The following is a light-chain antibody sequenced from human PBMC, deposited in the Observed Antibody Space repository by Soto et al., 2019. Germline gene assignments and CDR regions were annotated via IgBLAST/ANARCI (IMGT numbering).Light chain of an antibody. CDR3: NSYTSRYTFV. CDR1: SNDVGGYNY. V-gene: IGLV2-14*01. CDR2: EVN. J-gene: IGLJ1*01. Sequence: ALTQPASVSGSPGQSITISCTGTSNDVGGYNYVSWYQQHPGKAPKLMIYEVNNRPSEVSNRFSGSKSGNTASLTISGLQPEDEADYYCNSYTSRYTFVLGTGTKVTVL.